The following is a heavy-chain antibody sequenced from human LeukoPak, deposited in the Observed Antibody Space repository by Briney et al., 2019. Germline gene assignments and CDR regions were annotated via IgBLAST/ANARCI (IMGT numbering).Heavy chain of an antibody. Sequence: GGSLRLSCAASGFTFSSYSMNWVRQAPGKGLEWVSSISSSSSTIYYADSVKGRFTISRDNAKNSLYLQMNSLRAEDTAVYYCACYGGVDTAMAGLWPVGLAYWGQGTLVIVSS. CDR1: GFTFSSYS. CDR3: ACYGGVDTAMAGLWPVGLAY. CDR2: ISSSSSTI. J-gene: IGHJ4*02. V-gene: IGHV3-48*04. D-gene: IGHD5-18*01.